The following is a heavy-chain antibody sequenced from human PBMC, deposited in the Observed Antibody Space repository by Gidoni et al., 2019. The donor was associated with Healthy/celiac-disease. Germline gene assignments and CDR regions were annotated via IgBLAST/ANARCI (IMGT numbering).Heavy chain of an antibody. CDR3: ARDLPDGSGYGMDV. V-gene: IGHV3-13*01. Sequence: EVQLVESGGGLVQPGGSLKLSCSASGFTFSSYDMHWVRQATGKGLEWVSAIGTAGDTYYPGSVKGRFTISRENAKNSLYLQMNSLRAEDTAVYYCARDLPDGSGYGMDVWGKGTTVTVSS. J-gene: IGHJ6*04. CDR2: IGTAGDT. CDR1: GFTFSSYD. D-gene: IGHD3-10*01.